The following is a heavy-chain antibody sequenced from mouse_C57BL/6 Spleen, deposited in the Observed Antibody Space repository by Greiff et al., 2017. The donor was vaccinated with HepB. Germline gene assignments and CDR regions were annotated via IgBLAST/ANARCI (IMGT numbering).Heavy chain of an antibody. CDR3: AGGVVATDAMDY. J-gene: IGHJ4*01. V-gene: IGHV1-59*01. D-gene: IGHD1-1*01. CDR2: IDPSDSYT. CDR1: GYTFTSYW. Sequence: QVQLQQPGAELVRPGTSVKLSCKASGYTFTSYWMHWVKQRPGQGLEWIGVIDPSDSYTNYNQKFKGKATLTVDTSSSTAYMQLSSLTSEDSAVYYCAGGVVATDAMDYWGQGTSVTVSS.